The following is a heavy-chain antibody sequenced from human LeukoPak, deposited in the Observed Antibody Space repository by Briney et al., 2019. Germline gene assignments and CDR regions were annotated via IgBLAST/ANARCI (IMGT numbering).Heavy chain of an antibody. CDR1: GFTFSDYY. J-gene: IGHJ6*03. V-gene: IGHV3-11*04. CDR3: XXXXXGYXLFYYYYYMDV. CDR2: ISSSGSTI. Sequence: GGSLRLSCAASGFTFSDYYMSWIRQAPGKGLEWVSYISSSGSTIYYADSVKGRFTISRGNAKNSLYLQMNSLRAEDTAVYYXXXXXXGYXLFYYYYYMDVWGKGTTVTVSS. D-gene: IGHD5-18*01.